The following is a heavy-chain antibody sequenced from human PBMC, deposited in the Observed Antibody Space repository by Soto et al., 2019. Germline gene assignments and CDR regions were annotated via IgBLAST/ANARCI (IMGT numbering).Heavy chain of an antibody. J-gene: IGHJ4*02. V-gene: IGHV3-23*01. CDR3: ARGGGSSSFDY. D-gene: IGHD2-15*01. CDR1: GFTFSSDA. CDR2: ISRSGGSP. Sequence: EVQLLESGGGLVQPGGSLRLSCAASGFTFSSDAMSWVRQAPGKGLEWVSAISRSGGSPYYADSVKARFIISRDNSKNTLYLQMNSLRAEDTAVYYGARGGGSSSFDYWGQGTLVTVSS.